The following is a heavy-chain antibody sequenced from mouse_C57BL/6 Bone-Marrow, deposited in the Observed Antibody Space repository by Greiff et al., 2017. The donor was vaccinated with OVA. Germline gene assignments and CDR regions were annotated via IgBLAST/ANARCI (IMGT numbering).Heavy chain of an antibody. D-gene: IGHD2-2*01. V-gene: IGHV1-52*01. CDR1: GYTFTSYW. Sequence: VKLQESGAELVRPGSSVKLSCKASGYTFTSYWMHWVKQRPIQGLEWIGNIDPSDSETHYNQKFKDKATLTVDKSSSTAYMQLSSLTSEDSAVYYCARMGYHYAMDYWGQGTSVTVSS. CDR2: IDPSDSET. J-gene: IGHJ4*01. CDR3: ARMGYHYAMDY.